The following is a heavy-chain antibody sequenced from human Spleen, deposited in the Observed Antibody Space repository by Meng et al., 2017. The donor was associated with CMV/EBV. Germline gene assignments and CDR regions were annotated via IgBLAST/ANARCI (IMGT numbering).Heavy chain of an antibody. V-gene: IGHV4-34*01. D-gene: IGHD3-10*01. CDR1: SVSGYY. J-gene: IGHJ4*02. Sequence: SVSGYYWSWSRQPPGRGLEWIGEINHSGSTNYNPSLKRRVTISVDTSKNQFSLKLSSVTAADTAVYYCARGQPPYYYGSGSYYWAFDYWGQGTLVTVSS. CDR2: INHSGST. CDR3: ARGQPPYYYGSGSYYWAFDY.